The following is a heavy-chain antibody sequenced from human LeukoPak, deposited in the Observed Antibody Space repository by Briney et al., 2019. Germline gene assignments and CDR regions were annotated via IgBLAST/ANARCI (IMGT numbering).Heavy chain of an antibody. J-gene: IGHJ6*03. D-gene: IGHD6-13*01. CDR2: IKQDGSEK. V-gene: IGHV3-7*01. CDR1: GFTFSSYW. Sequence: GGSLRLPCAASGFTFSSYWMSWVRQAPGKGLEWVANIKQDGSEKYYVDSVKGRFTISRDNAKNSLYLQMNSLRAEDTAVYFCAPPPGYYYNMDVWGKGTTVTVSS. CDR3: APPPGYYYNMDV.